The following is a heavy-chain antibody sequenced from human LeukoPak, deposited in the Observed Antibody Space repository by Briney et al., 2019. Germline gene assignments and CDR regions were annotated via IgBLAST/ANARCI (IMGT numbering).Heavy chain of an antibody. CDR2: INTDETTT. D-gene: IGHD5-18*01. Sequence: PGGSLRLSCAGSGFTFRNYWMHWVRQAPGKGLVWVSRINTDETTTSYADSVKGRFTISRDNAKNTLYLQMNSLRAEDTAVYYCARGDYGYSPLDYWGQGTLVSVSS. CDR3: ARGDYGYSPLDY. J-gene: IGHJ4*02. V-gene: IGHV3-74*01. CDR1: GFTFRNYW.